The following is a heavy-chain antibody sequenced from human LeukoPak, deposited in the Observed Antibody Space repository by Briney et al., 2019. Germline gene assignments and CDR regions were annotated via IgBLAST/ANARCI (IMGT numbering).Heavy chain of an antibody. CDR1: GFTFSSFA. D-gene: IGHD1-1*01. CDR3: ATSRTFDY. CDR2: ISSNGDTT. Sequence: GGSLRLSCSASGFTFSSFAMHWVRQAPGEGLDYISSISSNGDTTYYADSVKGRFTISRDNSKNTLYLQMSSLRAEDTAVYHCATSRTFDYWGQGTLVTVSS. V-gene: IGHV3-64D*09. J-gene: IGHJ4*02.